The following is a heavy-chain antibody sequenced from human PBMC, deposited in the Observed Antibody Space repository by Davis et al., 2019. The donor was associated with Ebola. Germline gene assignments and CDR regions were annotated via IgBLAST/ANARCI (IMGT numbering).Heavy chain of an antibody. CDR1: GITFSAYY. CDR2: ISSSGSTI. Sequence: GGSLRLSCAASGITFSAYYMSCLRQAPGKGLEWVSYISSSGSTIYYADSLKGRFTISRDNAKNSLYLQMNSLRAEDTAVYYCARDYCTGGVCYAGGPDYYYYGMDVWGQGTTVTVSS. J-gene: IGHJ6*02. CDR3: ARDYCTGGVCYAGGPDYYYYGMDV. V-gene: IGHV3-11*01. D-gene: IGHD2-8*02.